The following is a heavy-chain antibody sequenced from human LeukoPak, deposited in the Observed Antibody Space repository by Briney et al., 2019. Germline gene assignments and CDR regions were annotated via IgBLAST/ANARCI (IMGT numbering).Heavy chain of an antibody. V-gene: IGHV1-2*02. Sequence: ASVKVSCKASGGTFSSYAISWVRQAPGQGLEWMGWINPNSGGTNYAQKFQGRVIMTRDTSISTAYMELSRLRSDDTAVYYCARDLSALGMANYYFDFWGQGTLVTVSS. D-gene: IGHD7-27*01. CDR1: GGTFSSYA. CDR3: ARDLSALGMANYYFDF. J-gene: IGHJ4*02. CDR2: INPNSGGT.